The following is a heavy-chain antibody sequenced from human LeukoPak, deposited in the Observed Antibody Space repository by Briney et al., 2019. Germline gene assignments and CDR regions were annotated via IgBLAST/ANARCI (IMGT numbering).Heavy chain of an antibody. CDR3: AKGPTDSCWEKLHD. V-gene: IGHV3-23*01. CDR1: GFTFSSYS. J-gene: IGHJ4*02. D-gene: IGHD1-26*01. Sequence: GRSLRLSCAASGFTFSSYSMNWVRQAPGKGLEWVSVIGESDGRTYYADSVKGRFTISRDESKNTLYLQMNSLRAEDTAVYYCAKGPTDSCWEKLHDWGQGTLVTVSS. CDR2: IGESDGRT.